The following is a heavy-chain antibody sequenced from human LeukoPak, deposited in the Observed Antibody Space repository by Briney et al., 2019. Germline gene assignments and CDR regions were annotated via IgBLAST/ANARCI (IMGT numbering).Heavy chain of an antibody. D-gene: IGHD2-15*01. CDR1: GFTFSSYS. CDR3: AVAATVPPMRAFDI. J-gene: IGHJ3*02. CDR2: ISSSSSTI. V-gene: IGHV3-48*01. Sequence: PGGSLRLSCAASGFTFSSYSMNWVRQAPGKGLEWVSYISSSSSTIYYADSVKGRFTISRDNAKNSLYLQMNSLRAEDTAVYYCAVAATVPPMRAFDIWGQGTMVTVSS.